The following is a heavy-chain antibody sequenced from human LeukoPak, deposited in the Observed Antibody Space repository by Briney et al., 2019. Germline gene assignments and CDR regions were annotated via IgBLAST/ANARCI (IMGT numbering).Heavy chain of an antibody. CDR1: GGSISSYY. CDR2: IYYSGST. Sequence: SEPLSLTCTVSGGSISSYYWSWVRQPPGKGLEWIGYIYYSGSTNYNPSLKSRVTISVDTSKNQFSLKLSSVTAADTAVYYCARGAGYDFWSGYPNWFDPWGQGTLVTVSS. J-gene: IGHJ5*02. D-gene: IGHD3-3*01. CDR3: ARGAGYDFWSGYPNWFDP. V-gene: IGHV4-59*08.